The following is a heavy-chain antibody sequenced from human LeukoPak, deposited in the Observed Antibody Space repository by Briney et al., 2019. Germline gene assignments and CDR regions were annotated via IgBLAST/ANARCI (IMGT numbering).Heavy chain of an antibody. D-gene: IGHD3-9*01. CDR3: ASLLYFQGDYYYMDV. Sequence: GGSLRLSCAAPGFTFSSYSMNWVRQAPGKGLEWVSYISSSSSTIYYADSVKGRFTISRDNAKNSLYLPMNSLRAEDTAVYYCASLLYFQGDYYYMDVWGKGTTVTVSS. CDR2: ISSSSSTI. CDR1: GFTFSSYS. J-gene: IGHJ6*03. V-gene: IGHV3-48*01.